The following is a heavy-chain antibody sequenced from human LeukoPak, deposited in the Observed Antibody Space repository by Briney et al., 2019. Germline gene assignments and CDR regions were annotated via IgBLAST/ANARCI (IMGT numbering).Heavy chain of an antibody. Sequence: PGGSLRPSCAASGFAFSTYWMTWVRQAPGKGLEWVANIKQDGSEKHYVDSVRGRFIISRDNAKNSLYLQLNGLRAEDTAVYYCARHLIEGATNRYFDYWGQGTLVTVSS. J-gene: IGHJ4*02. D-gene: IGHD1-26*01. V-gene: IGHV3-7*01. CDR1: GFAFSTYW. CDR3: ARHLIEGATNRYFDY. CDR2: IKQDGSEK.